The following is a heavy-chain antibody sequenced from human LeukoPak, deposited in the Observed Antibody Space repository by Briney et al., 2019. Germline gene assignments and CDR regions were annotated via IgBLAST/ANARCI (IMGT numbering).Heavy chain of an antibody. CDR2: ISSSGSTI. V-gene: IGHV3-48*03. J-gene: IGHJ6*04. CDR3: AELGITMIGGV. Sequence: GGSLRLSWAAAGFTFSSYEMNWVRQAPGKGLGWVSYISSSGSTIYYADSVKGRFTISRDNAKNSLYLQMNSLRAEDTAVYYCAELGITMIGGVWGKGTTVTISS. CDR1: GFTFSSYE. D-gene: IGHD3-10*02.